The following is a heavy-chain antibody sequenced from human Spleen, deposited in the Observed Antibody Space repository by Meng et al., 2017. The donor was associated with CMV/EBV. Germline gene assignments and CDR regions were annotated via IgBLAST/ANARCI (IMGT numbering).Heavy chain of an antibody. Sequence: GGSLRLSCAASGFTFNNYAMTWVRQAPGKGLEWVSSISSDGGATYYADSVTGRLTISRDNAKNSLYLQMDSLRAEDTAVYYCARGSGSYEFFDYWGQGTLVTVSS. D-gene: IGHD1-26*01. CDR1: GFTFNNYA. CDR2: ISSDGGAT. J-gene: IGHJ4*02. CDR3: ARGSGSYEFFDY. V-gene: IGHV3-21*01.